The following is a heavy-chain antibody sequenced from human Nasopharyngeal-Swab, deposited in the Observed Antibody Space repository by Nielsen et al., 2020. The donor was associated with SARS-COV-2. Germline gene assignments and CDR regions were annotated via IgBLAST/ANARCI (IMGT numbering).Heavy chain of an antibody. J-gene: IGHJ6*03. Sequence: GGSLRLSCAASGFTFSDYYMSWIRQAPGKGLEWVSYISSSGSTIYYADSVKGRFTISRDNAKNSPYLQMNSLRAEDTAVYYCARGLYYYYYYYMDVWGKGTTVTVSS. CDR1: GFTFSDYY. V-gene: IGHV3-11*04. D-gene: IGHD2-15*01. CDR3: ARGLYYYYYYYMDV. CDR2: ISSSGSTI.